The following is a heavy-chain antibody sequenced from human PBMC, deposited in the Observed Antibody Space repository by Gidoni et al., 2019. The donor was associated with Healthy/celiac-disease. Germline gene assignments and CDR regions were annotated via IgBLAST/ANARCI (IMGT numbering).Heavy chain of an antibody. CDR1: GCSISSSSYY. CDR3: ARPPGYSSRFDAFDI. V-gene: IGHV4-39*07. J-gene: IGHJ3*02. D-gene: IGHD6-13*01. Sequence: QLQLQESGPGLVKPSETLSLTCTVSGCSISSSSYYWGWIRQPPGKGLEWIGSIYYSGSTYYNPSLKSRVTISVDTSKNQFSLKLSSVTAADTAVYYCARPPGYSSRFDAFDIWGQGTMVTVSS. CDR2: IYYSGST.